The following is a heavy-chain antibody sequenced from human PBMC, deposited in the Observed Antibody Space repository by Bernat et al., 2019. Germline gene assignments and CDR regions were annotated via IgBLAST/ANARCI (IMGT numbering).Heavy chain of an antibody. Sequence: QVQLVQSGAEVKKPGASVKVSCKASGYTFTSYYMHWVRQAPGQGLEWMGIINPCGGSTSYAQKFQGRVTMTRDTSTSTVYMELSSLRSEDTAVYYCARAAAAGIRWKKINWFDPWGQGTLVTVSS. J-gene: IGHJ5*02. D-gene: IGHD6-13*01. CDR1: GYTFTSYY. V-gene: IGHV1-46*01. CDR3: ARAAAAGIRWKKINWFDP. CDR2: INPCGGST.